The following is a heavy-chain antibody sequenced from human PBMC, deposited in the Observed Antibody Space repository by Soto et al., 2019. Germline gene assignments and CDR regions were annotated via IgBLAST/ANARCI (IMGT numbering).Heavy chain of an antibody. CDR3: ARGFSAGKGSPPDY. D-gene: IGHD3-10*01. J-gene: IGHJ4*02. V-gene: IGHV3-33*01. CDR1: GFTFSSYG. CDR2: IWYDGSNK. Sequence: GGSLRLSCAASGFTFSSYGMHWVRQAPGKGLEWVAVIWYDGSNKYYADSVKGRFTISRDNSKNTLYLQMNSLRAGDTAVYYCARGFSAGKGSPPDYWGQGTMVTVSS.